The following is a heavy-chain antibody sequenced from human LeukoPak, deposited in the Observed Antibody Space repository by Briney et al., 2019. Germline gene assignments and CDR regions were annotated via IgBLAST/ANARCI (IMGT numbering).Heavy chain of an antibody. CDR1: GFTFSSYA. J-gene: IGHJ4*02. CDR2: ISGSGGST. D-gene: IGHD6-6*01. CDR3: ARDLPTGSDFFDY. V-gene: IGHV3-23*01. Sequence: GGSLRLSCAASGFTFSSYAMSWVRQAPGKGLEWVSAISGSGGSTYYADSVKGRFTISRDNAKNSLYLQMNSLRAEDTAVYYCARDLPTGSDFFDYWGQGTPVTVSS.